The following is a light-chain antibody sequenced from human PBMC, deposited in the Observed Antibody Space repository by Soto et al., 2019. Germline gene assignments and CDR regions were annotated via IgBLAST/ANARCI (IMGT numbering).Light chain of an antibody. CDR3: QQSYTAPPT. Sequence: DIQMTQSPSSLSASVGDRVTITCRASQSISRYLNWYQQKPGKAPKLLIYAASNLHSGVPSSFSGSGFGTDLTLTISSLQSEDVATYYCQQSYTAPPTFGQGTKVEIK. J-gene: IGKJ1*01. CDR1: QSISRY. CDR2: AAS. V-gene: IGKV1-39*01.